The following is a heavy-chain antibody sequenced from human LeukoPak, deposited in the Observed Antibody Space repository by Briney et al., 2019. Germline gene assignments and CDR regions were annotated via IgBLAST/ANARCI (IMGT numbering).Heavy chain of an antibody. Sequence: PGGSLRLSCAASGFTVSSNYMSWVRQAPGKGLEGGSVIYSGGSTYYTDSVKGRCTISRDNSKNTLYLQMNSLRAEDTAVYYCARGIAAAHDAFDIWGQGTMVTVSS. D-gene: IGHD6-13*01. J-gene: IGHJ3*02. V-gene: IGHV3-66*01. CDR2: IYSGGST. CDR3: ARGIAAAHDAFDI. CDR1: GFTVSSNY.